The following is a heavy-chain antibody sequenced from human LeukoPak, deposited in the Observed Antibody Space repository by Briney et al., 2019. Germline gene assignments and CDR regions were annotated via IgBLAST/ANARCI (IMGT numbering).Heavy chain of an antibody. Sequence: PGGSLRLSCAASGFTFSSYWMSWVRQPPGKGLEWIGYIYHSGSTYYNPSLKSRVTISVDGSKNQFSLKLSSVTAADTAVYYCAREMMTTNAFDIWGQGTMVTVSS. J-gene: IGHJ3*02. D-gene: IGHD4-17*01. V-gene: IGHV4-59*01. CDR3: AREMMTTNAFDI. CDR2: IYHSGST. CDR1: GFTFSSYW.